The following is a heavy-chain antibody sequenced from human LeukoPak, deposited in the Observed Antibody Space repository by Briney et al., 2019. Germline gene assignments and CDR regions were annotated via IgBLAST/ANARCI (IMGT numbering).Heavy chain of an antibody. J-gene: IGHJ4*02. D-gene: IGHD6-19*01. CDR3: AREDSSGFDY. CDR1: GFTFSSYS. CDR2: ISSSGSYK. Sequence: PGGSLRVSCAASGFTFSSYSMNWVRQAPGKGLEWVSCISSSGSYKYYADSVKGRFTISRDNAKNSLYLQMNTLRAEDTAVYYCAREDSSGFDYWGQGTLVTVSS. V-gene: IGHV3-21*01.